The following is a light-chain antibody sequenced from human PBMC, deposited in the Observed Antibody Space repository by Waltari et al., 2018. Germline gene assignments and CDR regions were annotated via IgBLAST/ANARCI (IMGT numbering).Light chain of an antibody. Sequence: QSALTQPASVSGSPGQSITISCTGTSSAVGSYNYFSWYQQHPGKAPKLLIFEVTDRPSGVSNRFSGSKSGNTASLTISGLQAEDEADYYCSSYTRTTTLYVFGTGTKVTVL. CDR3: SSYTRTTTLYV. CDR1: SSAVGSYNY. CDR2: EVT. J-gene: IGLJ1*01. V-gene: IGLV2-14*03.